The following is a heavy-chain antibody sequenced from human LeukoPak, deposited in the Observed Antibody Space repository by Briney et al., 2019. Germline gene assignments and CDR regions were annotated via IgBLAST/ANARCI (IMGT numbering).Heavy chain of an antibody. CDR2: INPNSGGT. CDR1: GYTFTGYY. D-gene: IGHD1-26*01. CDR3: ARGYEEWELLLGAFDI. J-gene: IGHJ3*02. Sequence: GASVKVSCKASGYTFTGYYMNWVRQAPGQGLEWMGWINPNSGGTNYAQKFQGRVTMTRDTSISTAYMELSRLRSDDTAVYYCARGYEEWELLLGAFDIWGQGTMVTVSS. V-gene: IGHV1-2*02.